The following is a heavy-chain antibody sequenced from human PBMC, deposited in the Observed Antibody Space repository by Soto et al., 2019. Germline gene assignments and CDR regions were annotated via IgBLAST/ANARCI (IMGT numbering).Heavy chain of an antibody. J-gene: IGHJ4*02. V-gene: IGHV3-23*01. CDR3: AKRAVSARPVDY. Sequence: EVQLLESGGGLVQPGGSLRLSCAASGFIFNTNSMTWVRQAPGKGLEWVSSISSRGDETYYADAVKGRFTISRDNSKNTLYLQMSSLRAEDTAVYYWAKRAVSARPVDYWGQGTLV. CDR1: GFIFNTNS. CDR2: ISSRGDET. D-gene: IGHD2-8*01.